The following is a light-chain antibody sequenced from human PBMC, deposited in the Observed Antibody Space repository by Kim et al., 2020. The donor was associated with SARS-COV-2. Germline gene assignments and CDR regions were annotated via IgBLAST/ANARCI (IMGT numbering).Light chain of an antibody. CDR3: EKYSGAHST. Sequence: PGQSATPSCGARHSIMKNYIARYKRKPGQAPTLLIYGAYRAATGTPDNFSGSGSGTEFSLSLTRLEPEDFAVYYCEKYSGAHSTFGGGTKVDSK. CDR1: HSIMKNY. V-gene: IGKV3-20*01. CDR2: GAY. J-gene: IGKJ4*01.